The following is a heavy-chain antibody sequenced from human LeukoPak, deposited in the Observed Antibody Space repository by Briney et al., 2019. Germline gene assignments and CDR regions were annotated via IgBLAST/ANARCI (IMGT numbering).Heavy chain of an antibody. CDR1: GFSLSTSGVG. J-gene: IGHJ5*02. D-gene: IGHD5-12*01. Sequence: ESGPTLVKPTQTLTLTCTFSGFSLSTSGVGVGWIRQPPVKALDWLSLIYWDADKRYSPSLKRKLTITKDTSNNKVVLTMTNMDPVDTATYYCAHRPGSSGGYEDWFDPWGQGTLVTVSS. V-gene: IGHV2-5*02. CDR2: IYWDADK. CDR3: AHRPGSSGGYEDWFDP.